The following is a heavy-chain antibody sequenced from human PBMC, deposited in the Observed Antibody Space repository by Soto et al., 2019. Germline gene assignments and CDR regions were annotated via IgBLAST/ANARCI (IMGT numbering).Heavy chain of an antibody. CDR3: AKSHRRYGSSDMDV. V-gene: IGHV3-23*01. CDR1: GFTFSSYA. CDR2: ISGSGGVT. Sequence: EVQLLESGGGLVQPGGSLRLSCAASGFTFSSYAVSWVRQAPGKGLEWVSTISGSGGVTYYADSVKGRFTISRDNSKNTLYVQMYGLRAEDTAVYYCAKSHRRYGSSDMDVWGQGTTVTVSS. J-gene: IGHJ6*02. D-gene: IGHD6-6*01.